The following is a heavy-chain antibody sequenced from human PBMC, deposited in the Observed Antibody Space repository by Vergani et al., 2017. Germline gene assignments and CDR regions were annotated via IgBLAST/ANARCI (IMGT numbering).Heavy chain of an antibody. CDR3: ARVDTQVPATSHFCYMDV. Sequence: QVQLQASGPGVVKPSQTLSLTCAVSGGSISSGDHCWTWIRQRPGKGLEWIGYIFYSGTTYDNPSLRSRLTISVDTSQNQFSLKLRSVTAADTAVYYCARVDTQVPATSHFCYMDVWGKGTTVVVSS. CDR1: GGSISSGDHC. J-gene: IGHJ6*03. V-gene: IGHV4-31*11. CDR2: IFYSGTT. D-gene: IGHD6-25*01.